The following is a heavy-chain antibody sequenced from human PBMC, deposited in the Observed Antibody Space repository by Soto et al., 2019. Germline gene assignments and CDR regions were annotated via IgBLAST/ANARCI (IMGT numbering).Heavy chain of an antibody. V-gene: IGHV5-51*01. CDR1: GYNFSNYW. Sequence: GESLKISCQGSGYNFSNYWIAWVRQVPGKGLESMGIIYPGDSSIKYSPSFQGQVTFSADKSISTAYLQWGSLRASDTAIYYCVRRNQNIPGEYWGQGTLVTVSS. J-gene: IGHJ4*02. CDR3: VRRNQNIPGEY. CDR2: IYPGDSSI. D-gene: IGHD1-26*01.